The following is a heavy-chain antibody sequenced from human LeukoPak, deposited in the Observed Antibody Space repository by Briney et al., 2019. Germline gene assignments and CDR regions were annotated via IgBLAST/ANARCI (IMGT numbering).Heavy chain of an antibody. CDR3: ARGWYNWNLRPTTGFDY. Sequence: ASVKVSCKASGYTFTSYAMNWVRQAPGQGLEWMGWINTNTGNPTYAQGFTGRFVFSLDTSVSTAYLQISSLKAEDTAVYYCARGWYNWNLRPTTGFDYWGQGTLVTVSS. D-gene: IGHD1-20*01. CDR2: INTNTGNP. J-gene: IGHJ4*02. V-gene: IGHV7-4-1*02. CDR1: GYTFTSYA.